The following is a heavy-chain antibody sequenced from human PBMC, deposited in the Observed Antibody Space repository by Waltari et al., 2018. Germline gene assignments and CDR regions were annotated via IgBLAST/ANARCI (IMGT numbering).Heavy chain of an antibody. J-gene: IGHJ4*02. V-gene: IGHV1-69*05. CDR1: GGSFTFYA. Sequence: QVQMVQSGAEVKKPGSSVKVSCKASGGSFTFYAVTWLRQAPGQGLEWMGGNIPVFGTTNYAHKFQGRVTITMDESTSTAYMELSGLRSEDTAVYYCARGVKYSNGWPLEYWGQGTLVTVSS. D-gene: IGHD6-19*01. CDR2: NIPVFGTT. CDR3: ARGVKYSNGWPLEY.